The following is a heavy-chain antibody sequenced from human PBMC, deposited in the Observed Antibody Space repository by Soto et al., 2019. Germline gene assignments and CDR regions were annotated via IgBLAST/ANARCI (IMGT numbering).Heavy chain of an antibody. CDR1: GFTFSRDA. J-gene: IGHJ4*02. CDR3: ANYFTAVGATSRFAY. V-gene: IGHV3-23*01. CDR2: ISGTGGGT. D-gene: IGHD1-26*01. Sequence: EVQLLESGGGVVQPGGSLRLSCAASGFTFSRDAMSWVRQAPGKELEWVSAISGTGGGTYHADSVKGRFTTSRDTSKKTPYLQMNSLRAEDTAVDYCANYFTAVGATSRFAYWGQGTLVTVSS.